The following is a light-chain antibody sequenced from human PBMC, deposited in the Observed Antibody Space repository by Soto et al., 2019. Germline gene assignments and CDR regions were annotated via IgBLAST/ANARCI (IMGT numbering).Light chain of an antibody. V-gene: IGKV1-6*02. CDR2: GAS. CDR3: LQHNNYPWT. Sequence: AIQMTQSPSSLSASVGDSVTITCRASQGVDSDLIWYQQRPGKAPKLLIYGASTLHSGVPSRFSGSGFGTEFTLTISGLQPEDFATYYCLQHNNYPWTFGQGTRVEIK. CDR1: QGVDSD. J-gene: IGKJ1*01.